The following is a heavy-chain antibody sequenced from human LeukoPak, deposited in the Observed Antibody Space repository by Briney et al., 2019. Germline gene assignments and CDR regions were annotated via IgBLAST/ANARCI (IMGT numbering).Heavy chain of an antibody. CDR3: AREDHNYGVPLGVDY. V-gene: IGHV3-11*01. D-gene: IGHD4-17*01. CDR1: GFTFSDYY. Sequence: SGGSLRLSCAASGFTFSDYYMSWIRQAPGKGLEWVSYISSSGSTIYYADSVKGRFTISRDNAKNSLYLQMNSLRAEDTAVYYCAREDHNYGVPLGVDYWGQGTLVTVSS. CDR2: ISSSGSTI. J-gene: IGHJ4*02.